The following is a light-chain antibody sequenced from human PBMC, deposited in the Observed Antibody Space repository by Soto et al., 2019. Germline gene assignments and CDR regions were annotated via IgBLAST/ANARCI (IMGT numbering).Light chain of an antibody. J-gene: IGKJ4*01. CDR1: QSISSW. CDR3: QHYNSYPLT. CDR2: KAS. V-gene: IGKV1-5*03. Sequence: DIQMTQSPSTLSASVGDRVTITCRAGQSISSWLAWYQQKPGKAPKVLIYKASSLERGVPARFSGSGSGTEFTLTISSLQPDDSATYYCQHYNSYPLTFGGGTKVEI.